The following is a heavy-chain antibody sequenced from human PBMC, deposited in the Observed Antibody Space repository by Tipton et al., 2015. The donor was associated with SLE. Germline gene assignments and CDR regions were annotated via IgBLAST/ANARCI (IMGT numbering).Heavy chain of an antibody. CDR1: GGSISSYY. J-gene: IGHJ3*02. CDR3: ARSGYYPSDAFDI. D-gene: IGHD3-3*01. V-gene: IGHV4-59*12. Sequence: TLSLTCTVSGGSISSYYWSWIRQPPGKGLEWIGYIYYSGSTNYNPSLKSRVTISVDTSKNQFSLKLSSVTAADTAVYYCARSGYYPSDAFDIWGQGTMVTVSS. CDR2: IYYSGST.